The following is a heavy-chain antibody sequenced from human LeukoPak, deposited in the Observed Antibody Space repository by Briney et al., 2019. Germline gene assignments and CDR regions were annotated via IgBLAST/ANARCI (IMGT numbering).Heavy chain of an antibody. V-gene: IGHV4-38-2*02. Sequence: KPSETLSLTCTVSGYSISSGYYWGWIRQPPGKGLEWIGSIYHSGSTYYNPSLKSRVTISVDTSKNQFSLKLSSVTAADTAVYYCARDDYGGNSSWGQGTLVTVSS. CDR1: GYSISSGYY. CDR2: IYHSGST. D-gene: IGHD4-23*01. CDR3: ARDDYGGNSS. J-gene: IGHJ4*02.